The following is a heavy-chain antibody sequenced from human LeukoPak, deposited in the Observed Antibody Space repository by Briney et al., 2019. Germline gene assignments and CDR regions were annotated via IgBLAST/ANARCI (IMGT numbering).Heavy chain of an antibody. CDR3: ASYSGFSTN. Sequence: SETLPLTCAVYGGSFSGYYWGWIRQPPGKGLEWIGRIYTSGSTNYNPSLKSRVTISVDTSKNQFSLKLSSVTAADTAVYYCASYSGFSTNWGQGTLVTVSS. J-gene: IGHJ4*02. V-gene: IGHV4-59*10. CDR2: IYTSGST. CDR1: GGSFSGYY. D-gene: IGHD3-10*01.